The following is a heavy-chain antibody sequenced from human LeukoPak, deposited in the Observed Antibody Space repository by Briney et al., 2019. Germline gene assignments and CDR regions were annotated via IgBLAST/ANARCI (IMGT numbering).Heavy chain of an antibody. CDR1: GYTLTELS. Sequence: ASVKVSCKASGYTLTELSMHWVRQAPGKGLEWMGGFDPEDGETIYAQKFQGRVTMTEDTSTDTAYMELSSLRSEDTAVYYCATGGDGCSGGSCPLDYPNWFDPWGQGTLVTVSS. V-gene: IGHV1-24*01. J-gene: IGHJ5*02. CDR2: FDPEDGET. CDR3: ATGGDGCSGGSCPLDYPNWFDP. D-gene: IGHD2-15*01.